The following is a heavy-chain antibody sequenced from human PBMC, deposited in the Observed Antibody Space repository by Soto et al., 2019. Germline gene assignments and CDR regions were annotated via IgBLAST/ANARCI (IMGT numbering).Heavy chain of an antibody. CDR3: ARPDIVTTNWFDP. Sequence: SETLSLTCAVYGESFIGYYWTWIRQPPGKGLEWIGEINHRGGTNYNPSLKSRVTISIDTSKNQFSLKLTSVTAADTSVYYCARPDIVTTNWFDPWGQGTLVTVYS. CDR2: INHRGGT. J-gene: IGHJ5*02. D-gene: IGHD5-12*01. CDR1: GESFIGYY. V-gene: IGHV4-34*01.